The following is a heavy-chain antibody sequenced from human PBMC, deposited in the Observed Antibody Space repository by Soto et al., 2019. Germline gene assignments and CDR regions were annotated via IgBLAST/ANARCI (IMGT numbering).Heavy chain of an antibody. J-gene: IGHJ4*02. CDR3: ARHNRNNWNDDGFDY. CDR1: GFTFSSYA. D-gene: IGHD1-20*01. CDR2: ISYDGSNK. V-gene: IGHV3-30-3*01. Sequence: PGGSLRLSCAASGFTFSSYAMHWVRQAPGKGLEWVAVISYDGSNKYYADSVKGRFTISRDNSKNTLYLQMNSLRAEDTAVYYCARHNRNNWNDDGFDYWGQGTLVTVSS.